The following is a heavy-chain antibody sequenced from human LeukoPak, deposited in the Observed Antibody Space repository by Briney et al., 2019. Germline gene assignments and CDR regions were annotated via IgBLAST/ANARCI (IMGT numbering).Heavy chain of an antibody. V-gene: IGHV3-48*03. CDR3: AKGDSNWCVDY. CDR2: ISGRDATI. CDR1: GFTFSSFE. Sequence: GGSLRLSCAASGFTFSSFEMNWVRQAPGKGREWVAYISGRDATIYYTDSVKGRFTISRDNARNSLFLQVNRLRAEDTAVYFCAKGDSNWCVDYWGQGTLVTVSS. J-gene: IGHJ4*02. D-gene: IGHD6-13*01.